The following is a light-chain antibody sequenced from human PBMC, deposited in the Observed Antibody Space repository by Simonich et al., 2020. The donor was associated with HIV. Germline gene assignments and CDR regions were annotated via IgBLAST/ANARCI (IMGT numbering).Light chain of an antibody. Sequence: SYELTQPPSVSVSPGQTARITCSGDALPKKYAYSYQKKTGQAPVLVLYEDSKRPSGIPGRFSGSSSGTMATLTISGAQVEDEADYYCYSTDSSGNHWVFGGGTKLTVL. CDR3: YSTDSSGNHWV. CDR1: ALPKKY. J-gene: IGLJ3*02. V-gene: IGLV3-10*01. CDR2: EDS.